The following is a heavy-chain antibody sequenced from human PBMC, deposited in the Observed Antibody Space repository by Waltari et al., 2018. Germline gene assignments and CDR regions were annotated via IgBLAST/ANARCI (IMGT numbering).Heavy chain of an antibody. J-gene: IGHJ4*02. Sequence: EVQLVESGGGLVQPGRSLRLSCAASGFTFDDYAMHWVRQAPGKGLEWVSGISWNSGSIGYADSVKGRFTISRDNAKNSLYLQMNSLRAEDTALYYCAKDITYYDSSGLFDYWGQGTLVTVSS. CDR1: GFTFDDYA. D-gene: IGHD3-22*01. CDR3: AKDITYYDSSGLFDY. CDR2: ISWNSGSI. V-gene: IGHV3-9*01.